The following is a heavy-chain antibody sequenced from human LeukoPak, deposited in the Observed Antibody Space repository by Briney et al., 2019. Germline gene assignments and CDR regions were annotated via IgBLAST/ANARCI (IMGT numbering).Heavy chain of an antibody. CDR2: IYYSGST. D-gene: IGHD3-10*01. Sequence: SETLSLTCTVSGGSISSSSYYWGWVRQPPGKGLEWIGSIYYSGSTYYNPSLKSRVTISVDTSKNQFSLKLSSVTAADTAVYYCARQVGGRMVRGVIIKDYYYYMDVWGKGTTVTVSS. CDR1: GGSISSSSYY. J-gene: IGHJ6*03. V-gene: IGHV4-39*01. CDR3: ARQVGGRMVRGVIIKDYYYYMDV.